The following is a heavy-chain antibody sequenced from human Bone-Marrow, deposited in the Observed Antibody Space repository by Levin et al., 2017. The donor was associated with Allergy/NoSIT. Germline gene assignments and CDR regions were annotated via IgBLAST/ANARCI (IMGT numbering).Heavy chain of an antibody. J-gene: IGHJ3*02. CDR2: IYWDDDK. D-gene: IGHD3-16*01. CDR3: AHRLITGSPWDYGVFDT. CDR1: GFLLSTGGVG. Sequence: SGPTLVKPTQTLTLTCTFSGFLLSTGGVGVGWIRQPPGKALEWLALIYWDDDKRYSPSLRSRLTVTKDTSKNQVVLTMVNLDPVDTATYYCAHRLITGSPWDYGVFDTWGQGTLVTVSS. V-gene: IGHV2-5*02.